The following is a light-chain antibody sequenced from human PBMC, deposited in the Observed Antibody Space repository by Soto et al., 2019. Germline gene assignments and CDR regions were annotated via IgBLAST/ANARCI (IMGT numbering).Light chain of an antibody. CDR3: QHYNSYSET. J-gene: IGKJ1*01. Sequence: DIQMTQSHSTLSGSPGDRVTTTCRASQTISSWLAWYQQKPGQAPKLLIYKASTLKSGVPSRFSGSGSGTEFTLTISSLQPDDFATYYCQHYNSYSETFGQGTKVDIK. CDR1: QTISSW. V-gene: IGKV1-5*03. CDR2: KAS.